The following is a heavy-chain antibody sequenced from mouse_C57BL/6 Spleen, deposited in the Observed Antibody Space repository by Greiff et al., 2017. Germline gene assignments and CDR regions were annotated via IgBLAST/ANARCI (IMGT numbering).Heavy chain of an antibody. CDR1: GYTFTSYW. J-gene: IGHJ2*01. CDR2: IDPSDSET. V-gene: IGHV1-52*01. CDR3: ARNYYGDYFDY. D-gene: IGHD1-1*01. Sequence: QVQLKQPGAELVRPGSSVKLSCKASGYTFTSYWMHWVKQRPIQGLEWIGNIDPSDSETHYNQKFKDKATLTVDKSSSTAYMQLSSLTSEDSAVYYCARNYYGDYFDYWGQGTTLTVSS.